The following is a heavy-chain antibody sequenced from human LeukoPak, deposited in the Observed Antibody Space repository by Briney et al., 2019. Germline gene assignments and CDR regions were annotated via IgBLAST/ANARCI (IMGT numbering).Heavy chain of an antibody. CDR2: VSNSGVST. Sequence: GGSLRLSCAASGFIFSTYAMNWVRQAPGKGLEWISGVSNSGVSTNYAASVKGRFTISRDNSKNMLYLQMNGLRAEDPTVYYCAKDWNPSPNWFGPWSQGTLVIVSS. CDR3: AKDWNPSPNWFGP. J-gene: IGHJ5*02. D-gene: IGHD1-1*01. CDR1: GFIFSTYA. V-gene: IGHV3-23*01.